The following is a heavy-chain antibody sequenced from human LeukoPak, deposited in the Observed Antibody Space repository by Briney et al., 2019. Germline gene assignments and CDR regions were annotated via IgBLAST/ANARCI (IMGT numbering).Heavy chain of an antibody. CDR1: GFTFSGYG. CDR3: ARDRATRYFDY. Sequence: PGGSLRLSCAASGFTFSGYGMHWVRQAPGKGLEWVALIYYDGSNEYFADSVKGRFTISRDNSRNTLYLQMSSLSVEDTAVYYCARDRATRYFDYWGQGTLVTVSS. D-gene: IGHD2-15*01. CDR2: IYYDGSNE. V-gene: IGHV3-33*01. J-gene: IGHJ4*02.